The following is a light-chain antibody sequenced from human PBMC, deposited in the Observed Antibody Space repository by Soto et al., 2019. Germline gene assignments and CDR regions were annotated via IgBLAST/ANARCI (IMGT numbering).Light chain of an antibody. V-gene: IGLV2-14*01. CDR1: SSDVGGYNY. J-gene: IGLJ1*01. Sequence: QSALTRPASVSGSPGQSITISCTGTSSDVGGYNYVSWYQQLPGKAPKLMIYDVNNRPSGVSNRFSGSKSGNTASLTISGLQAEDEADYYCSSYTGSSTFVFGTGTKVTV. CDR3: SSYTGSSTFV. CDR2: DVN.